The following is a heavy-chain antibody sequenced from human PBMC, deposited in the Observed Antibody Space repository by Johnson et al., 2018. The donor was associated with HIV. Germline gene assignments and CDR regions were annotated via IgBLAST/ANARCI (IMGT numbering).Heavy chain of an antibody. Sequence: VQLVESGGGVVQPGRSLRLSCAASGFTFSSYGMHWVRQAPGKGLEWVAVISYDGSNKYYADSVKGRFTISRDNSKNTLYLQMNSLRAEDTAVDYVARGNGVLQFLEWLLGSAFDIWGQGTMVTVSS. D-gene: IGHD3-3*01. CDR1: GFTFSSYG. V-gene: IGHV3-30*03. J-gene: IGHJ3*02. CDR2: ISYDGSNK. CDR3: ARGNGVLQFLEWLLGSAFDI.